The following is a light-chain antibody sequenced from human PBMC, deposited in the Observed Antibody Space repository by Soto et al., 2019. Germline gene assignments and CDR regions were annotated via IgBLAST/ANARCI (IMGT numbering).Light chain of an antibody. CDR1: SSDVGGYEY. Sequence: QSVLTQPASVSGSPGQSITISCTGTSSDVGGYEYVSWYQQHPGKAPKLMLYEVSNRPSGVSNRFSGSKSGNTASLTISGLQAEDEADYYCSSYTSSSNYVFGNGTKVTVL. V-gene: IGLV2-14*01. CDR3: SSYTSSSNYV. CDR2: EVS. J-gene: IGLJ1*01.